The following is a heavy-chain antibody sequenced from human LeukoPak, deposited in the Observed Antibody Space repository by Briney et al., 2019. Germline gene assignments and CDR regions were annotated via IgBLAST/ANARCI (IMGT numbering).Heavy chain of an antibody. J-gene: IGHJ4*02. CDR1: GFTFSDYW. D-gene: IGHD6-19*01. CDR3: ASDGSGWRTDY. CDR2: IKKDGSEK. V-gene: IGHV3-7*03. Sequence: GGSLRLSCAASGFTFSDYWMSWVRQAPGKGLEWVANIKKDGSEKYYADSVKGRFTISRDNAKNSLYLQMNSLRVEDTAVYYCASDGSGWRTDYWGQGTLVTVSS.